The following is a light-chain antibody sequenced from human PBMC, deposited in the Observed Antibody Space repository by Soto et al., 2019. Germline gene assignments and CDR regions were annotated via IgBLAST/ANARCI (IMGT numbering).Light chain of an antibody. CDR2: GAS. Sequence: ETVLTQSPDTLSLSPGERVTLACRASQSVGSYLVWYQQKPGQAPRLLIYGASNRATGIPARFSVSGSGTDFTLTISSLEPEDFAVYYCQHRSNGFGQGTKLEIK. CDR3: QHRSNG. V-gene: IGKV3-11*01. J-gene: IGKJ2*03. CDR1: QSVGSY.